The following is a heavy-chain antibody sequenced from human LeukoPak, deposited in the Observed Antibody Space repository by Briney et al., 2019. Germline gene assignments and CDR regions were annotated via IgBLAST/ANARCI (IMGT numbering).Heavy chain of an antibody. D-gene: IGHD3-22*01. CDR3: ARGGMSTYYDSGGCNSY. Sequence: PSETLSLTCTVSGGSISSYFWNWIRQPPGKGLEWIGYISSSGSTNSNPSLKSRVSISVDTSKNQFSLKLSSVTAADTAVYYCARGGMSTYYDSGGCNSYWGQGTLVTVSS. J-gene: IGHJ4*02. CDR1: GGSISSYF. V-gene: IGHV4-59*01. CDR2: ISSSGST.